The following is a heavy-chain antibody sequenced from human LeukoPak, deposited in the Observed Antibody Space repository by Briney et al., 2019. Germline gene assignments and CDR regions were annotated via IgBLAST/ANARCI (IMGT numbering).Heavy chain of an antibody. D-gene: IGHD1-26*01. CDR1: GYTFTSYG. CDR2: ISAYNGNT. CDR3: ARVIANSGSYLDAFDI. V-gene: IGHV1-18*01. J-gene: IGHJ3*02. Sequence: ASVKVSCKASGYTFTSYGISWVRQAPGQGLEWMGWISAYNGNTNYAQKLQGRVTMTTDTSTSTAYMELRSLRSDDTAVYYCARVIANSGSYLDAFDIWGQGTMVTVSS.